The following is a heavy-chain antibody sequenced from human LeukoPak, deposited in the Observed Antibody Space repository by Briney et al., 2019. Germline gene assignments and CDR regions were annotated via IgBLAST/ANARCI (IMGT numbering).Heavy chain of an antibody. CDR2: IYYSGST. V-gene: IGHV4-59*08. D-gene: IGHD3-3*01. Sequence: SETLSLTCTVSGGSISSYYWSWIRQPPGKGLEWIGYIYYSGSTNYNPSLKSRVTISVDTSKNQFSLKLSSVTAADTAVYYCARHKQKIDARFYFDYWGQGTLVTVSS. CDR3: ARHKQKIDARFYFDY. CDR1: GGSISSYY. J-gene: IGHJ4*02.